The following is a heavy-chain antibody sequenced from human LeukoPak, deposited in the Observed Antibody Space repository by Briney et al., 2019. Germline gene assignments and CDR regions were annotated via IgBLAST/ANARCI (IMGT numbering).Heavy chain of an antibody. Sequence: SETLSLTCGVSNYSINSDDYWGWIRQSPGKRLEWIGSIYHGGTAHYNPSLKSRVTMSLDTSKNQFYLKLTSVTAADTAFYYCKRERPSRYDGDSSFDYWGQETLVTVSS. J-gene: IGHJ4*02. V-gene: IGHV4-38-2*02. CDR2: IYHGGTA. CDR1: NYSINSDDY. CDR3: KRERPSRYDGDSSFDY. D-gene: IGHD4-17*01.